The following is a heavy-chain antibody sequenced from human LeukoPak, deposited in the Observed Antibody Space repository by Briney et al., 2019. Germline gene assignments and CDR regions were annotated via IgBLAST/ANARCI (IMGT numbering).Heavy chain of an antibody. Sequence: GASVKVSFKASGYTFTSYYIHWVRQAPGQGLEWMGIINPGGGSTSYAQKFQGRVTMTRDTSTSTVYMELSSLRSEDTAVYYCARDREWGPEDHYDGWGQGTLVTVSS. CDR1: GYTFTSYY. J-gene: IGHJ4*02. CDR2: INPGGGST. V-gene: IGHV1-46*01. D-gene: IGHD3-22*01. CDR3: ARDREWGPEDHYDG.